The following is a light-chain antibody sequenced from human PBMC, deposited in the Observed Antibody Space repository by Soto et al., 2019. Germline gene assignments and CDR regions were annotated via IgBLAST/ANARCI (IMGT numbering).Light chain of an antibody. V-gene: IGKV1-5*01. J-gene: IGKJ4*01. CDR1: QSISSW. CDR2: DAS. Sequence: DSPMTQSPSTLSASVGDRVTITCRASQSISSWLAWYQQKPGKAPKLLIYDASSLESGVPSRFSGSGSGTEFTLTISSLQPDDFATYYCQQYNSYSATFGGGTKVDI. CDR3: QQYNSYSAT.